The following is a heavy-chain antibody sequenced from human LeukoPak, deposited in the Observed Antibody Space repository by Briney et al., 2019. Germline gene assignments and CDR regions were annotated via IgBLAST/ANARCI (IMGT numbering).Heavy chain of an antibody. V-gene: IGHV4-34*01. CDR3: ARDFSAAFDI. CDR2: INHSGST. CDR1: GGSFSGYY. J-gene: IGHJ3*02. Sequence: PSETLSLTCAVYGGSFSGYYWSWIRQPPGKGLEWIGEINHSGSTNYNPSLKSRVTISADTSKNQFSLKLSSVTAADTAVYYCARDFSAAFDIWGQGTMVTVSS.